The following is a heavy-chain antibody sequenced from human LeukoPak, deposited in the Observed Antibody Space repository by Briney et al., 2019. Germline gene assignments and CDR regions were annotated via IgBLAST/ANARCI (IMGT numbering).Heavy chain of an antibody. CDR3: AKDISPLEGQGNHFDY. CDR1: GFPFGNYA. V-gene: IGHV3-9*01. CDR2: ISWNSGDI. J-gene: IGHJ4*02. Sequence: PGGSLRLSCAVSGFPFGNYAMNWVRQAPGKGLEWVSGISWNSGDIDYADSVKGRFTISRDNAKNSLFLQMNSLRAEDTALYYFAKDISPLEGQGNHFDYWGQGTLVTVSS.